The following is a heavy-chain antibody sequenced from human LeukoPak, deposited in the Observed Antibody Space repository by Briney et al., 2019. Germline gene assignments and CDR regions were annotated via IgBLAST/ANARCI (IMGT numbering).Heavy chain of an antibody. J-gene: IGHJ4*02. CDR1: GYTFTSYG. CDR2: ISAYNGNT. CDR3: ARVYSSGWYNDY. Sequence: SVNLSCTASGYTFTSYGISWVRQAPGQGLEWMGWISAYNGNTNYAQRLQGRVTMTTDTSTSTAYMERRSLRSDDTAVYYCARVYSSGWYNDYWGQGTLVTVSS. D-gene: IGHD6-19*01. V-gene: IGHV1-18*04.